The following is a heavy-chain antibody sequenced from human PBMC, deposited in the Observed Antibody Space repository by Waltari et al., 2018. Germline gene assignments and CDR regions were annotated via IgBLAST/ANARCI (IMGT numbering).Heavy chain of an antibody. CDR1: GFPFRRYS. J-gene: IGHJ4*02. V-gene: IGHV3-21*01. CDR2: ISSSSSYI. Sequence: EVQLVESGGGLVKPGGSLRLSCAASGFPFRRYSMTWVRQAPGKGLEWVSSISSSSSYIYYADSVKGRFTISRDNAKNSLYLQMNSLRAEDTAVYYCARADVGSSFDYWGQGTQVTVSS. CDR3: ARADVGSSFDY. D-gene: IGHD6-13*01.